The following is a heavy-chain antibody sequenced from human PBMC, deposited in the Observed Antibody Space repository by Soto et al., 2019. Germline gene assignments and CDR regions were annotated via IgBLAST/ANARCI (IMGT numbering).Heavy chain of an antibody. CDR2: INAGNGNT. CDR3: ARDQSVVVVPAAIDRYGMDV. CDR1: GYTFTSYA. V-gene: IGHV1-3*01. D-gene: IGHD2-2*01. J-gene: IGHJ6*02. Sequence: XSVKVSCRASGYTFTSYAMHWVREAPGQRLEWMGWINAGNGNTKYSQKFQGRVTITRDTSASTAYMELSSLRSEDTAVYYCARDQSVVVVPAAIDRYGMDVWGQGTTVTVSS.